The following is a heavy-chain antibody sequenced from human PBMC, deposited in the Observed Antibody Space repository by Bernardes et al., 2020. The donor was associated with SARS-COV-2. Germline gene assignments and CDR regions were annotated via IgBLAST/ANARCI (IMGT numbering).Heavy chain of an antibody. Sequence: SETLSLTCTVSGGSIRSSNYCWGWIRQPPGKGLEWIGSIYYSGSTYYNPSLKSRVTIFVDTSKNQFSLKLSSVTAADTAVYFCARWAWSSVFNYIFDYWGQGTLVTASS. J-gene: IGHJ4*02. CDR3: ARWAWSSVFNYIFDY. D-gene: IGHD3-22*01. CDR1: GGSIRSSNYC. CDR2: IYYSGST. V-gene: IGHV4-39*01.